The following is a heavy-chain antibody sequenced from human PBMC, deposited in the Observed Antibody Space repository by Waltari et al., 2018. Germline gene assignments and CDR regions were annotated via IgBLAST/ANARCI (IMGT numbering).Heavy chain of an antibody. CDR3: AGGSSWYVYYYYGMDV. V-gene: IGHV4-34*01. CDR1: GGSFSGYY. Sequence: QVQLQQWGAGLLKPSETLSLTCAVYGGSFSGYYWSGIRQPPGKGLEWIGEINHSGSTNYNPSLKSRVTISVDTSKNQFSLKLSSVTAADTAVYYCAGGSSWYVYYYYGMDVWGQGTTVTVSS. D-gene: IGHD6-13*01. CDR2: INHSGST. J-gene: IGHJ6*02.